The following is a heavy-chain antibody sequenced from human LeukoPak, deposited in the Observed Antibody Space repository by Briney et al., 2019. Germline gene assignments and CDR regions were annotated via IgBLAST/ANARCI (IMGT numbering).Heavy chain of an antibody. J-gene: IGHJ4*02. CDR3: ARLLRGGNYHLDF. D-gene: IGHD1-26*01. Sequence: SETLSLTCTVSGGSISSSGDYWGWIRQPPGKGLEWIGSIYYSGSTYYNPSLKGRLTISVDTSRNQFSLKLTSVTAADTAVYYCARLLRGGNYHLDFWGQGTLVTVSS. CDR1: GGSISSSGDY. CDR2: IYYSGST. V-gene: IGHV4-39*01.